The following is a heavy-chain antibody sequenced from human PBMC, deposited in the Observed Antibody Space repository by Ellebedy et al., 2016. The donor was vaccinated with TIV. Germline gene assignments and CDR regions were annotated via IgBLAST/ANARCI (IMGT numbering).Heavy chain of an antibody. D-gene: IGHD2-8*02. V-gene: IGHV3-23*01. CDR2: ITESDGPT. CDR1: GFTFTSYV. J-gene: IGHJ4*02. CDR3: VKPAIPDALYWFED. Sequence: GESLKISCAASGFTFTSYVMSWVRQAPGKGLEWVAAITESDGPTYYADSVKGRFTISRDNFKNMVYLQMKRVRAEDSAVYYRVKPAIPDALYWFEDWGQGTLVTVAP.